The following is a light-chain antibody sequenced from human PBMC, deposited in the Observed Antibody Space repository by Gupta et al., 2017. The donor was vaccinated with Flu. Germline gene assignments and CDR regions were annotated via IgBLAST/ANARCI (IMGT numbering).Light chain of an antibody. CDR3: QQRSDLPMYT. CDR1: QSVRPS. Sequence: EVVLTQSQATLSLSPGERAVLACRASQSVRPSIAWYQQKRGQAPRLLMYDASRRADGVPARFSGSGSGTDFTLTISTLEPEDFAVYYCQQRSDLPMYTFGQGTKLEIK. CDR2: DAS. V-gene: IGKV3-11*01. J-gene: IGKJ2*01.